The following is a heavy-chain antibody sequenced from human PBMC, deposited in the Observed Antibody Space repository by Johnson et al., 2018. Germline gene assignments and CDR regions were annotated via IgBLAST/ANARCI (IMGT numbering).Heavy chain of an antibody. V-gene: IGHV3-47*02. CDR2: IGTGGDT. J-gene: IGHJ6*02. D-gene: IGHD1-14*01. CDR1: GFAFSSYV. CDR3: AKAPGRNPYYYYGMDV. Sequence: VQLVESGGGLVQPGGSLRPSCAASGFAFSSYVLHWVRRAPGKGPEWVSAIGTGGDTYYADSVMGRFTISRDNAKKSLYLQMNSLRAEDTAVYYCAKAPGRNPYYYYGMDVWGQGTTVTVSS.